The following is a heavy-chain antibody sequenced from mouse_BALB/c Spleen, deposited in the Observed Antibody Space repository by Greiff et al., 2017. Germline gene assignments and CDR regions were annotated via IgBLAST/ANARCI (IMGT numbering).Heavy chain of an antibody. J-gene: IGHJ2*01. CDR1: GYTFTSYT. CDR3: ARGGYYFDD. CDR2: INPSSGYT. Sequence: QVQLQQSGAELARPGASVKMSCKASGYTFTSYTMHWVNQRPGQGLEWIGYINPSSGYTNYNQKFKDKATLTADKSSSTAYMQLSSLTSEDSAVYYCARGGYYFDDWGQGTTLTVSS. V-gene: IGHV1-4*01.